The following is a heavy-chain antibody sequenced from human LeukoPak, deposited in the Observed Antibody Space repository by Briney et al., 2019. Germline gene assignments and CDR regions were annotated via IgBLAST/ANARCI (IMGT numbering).Heavy chain of an antibody. V-gene: IGHV4-39*01. CDR1: GGSISSSSYY. CDR2: IYYSGST. J-gene: IGHJ4*02. CDR3: VGYYYDSSGYYRDY. D-gene: IGHD3-22*01. Sequence: SETVSLTCTVSGGSISSSSYYGGWIRQPPGKGLEWIGSIYYSGSTYYNPSLKSRVTISVDTSKNQYSLKLSSVTAADTAVYYCVGYYYDSSGYYRDYWGQGTLVTVSS.